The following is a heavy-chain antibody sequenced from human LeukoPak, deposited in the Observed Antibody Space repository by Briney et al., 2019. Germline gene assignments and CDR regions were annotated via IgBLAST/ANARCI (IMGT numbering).Heavy chain of an antibody. D-gene: IGHD3-22*01. CDR3: ACVSGYYSTPYFDY. J-gene: IGHJ4*02. CDR1: GGSISSGGYY. Sequence: SETLSLTCTVSGGSISSGGYYWSWIRQHPGKGLEWIGYIYYSGSTNYNPSLKSRVTISVDTSKNQFSLKLSSVTAADTAVYYCACVSGYYSTPYFDYWGQGTLVTVSS. CDR2: IYYSGST. V-gene: IGHV4-61*08.